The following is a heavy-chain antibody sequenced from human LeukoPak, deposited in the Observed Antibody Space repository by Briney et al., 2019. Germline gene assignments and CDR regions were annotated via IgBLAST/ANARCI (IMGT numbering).Heavy chain of an antibody. Sequence: SETLSPTCAVYGGSLSGYYWSLIRQPPGKGLEWIGEINHSGSTNYNPSLRSRVTISIDTSKNQFSLKLSSVTAADTAVYYCARGDPYYHGSGSYSPYYFDYWGQGTLVTVSS. D-gene: IGHD3-10*01. CDR1: GGSLSGYY. J-gene: IGHJ4*02. CDR2: INHSGST. V-gene: IGHV4-34*01. CDR3: ARGDPYYHGSGSYSPYYFDY.